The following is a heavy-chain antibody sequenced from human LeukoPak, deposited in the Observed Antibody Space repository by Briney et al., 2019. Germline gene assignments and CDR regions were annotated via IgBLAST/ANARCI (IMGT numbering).Heavy chain of an antibody. CDR1: GFTFSSYW. CDR2: IRQDGSEK. J-gene: IGHJ4*02. Sequence: GGSLRLSCAASGFTFSSYWMSWVRQAPGKGLEWVANIRQDGSEKHYVDSVKGRFTISRDNAENSLYLQMNSLRAEDTAVYYCARDKIVGATTLDYWSQGTLVTVSS. V-gene: IGHV3-7*03. CDR3: ARDKIVGATTLDY. D-gene: IGHD1-26*01.